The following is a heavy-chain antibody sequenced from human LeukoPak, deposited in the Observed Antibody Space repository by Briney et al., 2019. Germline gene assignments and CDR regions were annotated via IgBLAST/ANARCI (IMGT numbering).Heavy chain of an antibody. CDR1: GGTFSSYA. Sequence: SVKVSCKASGGTFSSYAISWVRQAPGQGLEWMGRIIPILGIANYAQKFQGRATITADKSTSTAYMELSSLRSEDTAVYYCARMGATAHLFDYWGQGTLVTVSS. CDR2: IIPILGIA. V-gene: IGHV1-69*04. CDR3: ARMGATAHLFDY. J-gene: IGHJ4*02. D-gene: IGHD1-26*01.